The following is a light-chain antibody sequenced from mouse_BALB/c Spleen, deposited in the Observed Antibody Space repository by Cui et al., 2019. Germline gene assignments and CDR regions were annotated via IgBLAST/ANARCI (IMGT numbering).Light chain of an antibody. Sequence: DIQMTQSPSSLYASLGERVTITCKASQDISSSLSWLQQEPGKSTKPLIYRANRLVDGVPSKCRGSGGGEDYSLTISALEYEEIVISNCLQYDEVPRTFGGGTKLEIK. J-gene: IGKJ1*01. CDR1: QDISSS. CDR2: RAN. V-gene: IGKV14-111*01. CDR3: LQYDEVPRT.